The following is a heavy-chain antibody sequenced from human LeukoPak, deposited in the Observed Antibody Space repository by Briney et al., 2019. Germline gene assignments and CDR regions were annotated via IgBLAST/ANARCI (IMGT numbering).Heavy chain of an antibody. CDR2: ISSSGSTI. V-gene: IGHV3-48*03. CDR3: ARAKERVFYYYYMDV. D-gene: IGHD3-10*01. Sequence: GGSLRLSCAASGFTFSSYEMNWVRQAPGKGLEWVSYISSSGSTIYYADSVKGRFTISRDNAKNSLYLQMNSLRAEDTAVYYCARAKERVFYYYYMDVWGKGTTVTVSS. J-gene: IGHJ6*03. CDR1: GFTFSSYE.